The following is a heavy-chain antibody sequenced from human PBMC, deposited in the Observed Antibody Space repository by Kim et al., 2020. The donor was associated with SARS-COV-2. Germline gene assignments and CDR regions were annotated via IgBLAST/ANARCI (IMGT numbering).Heavy chain of an antibody. V-gene: IGHV3-23*01. D-gene: IGHD6-19*01. Sequence: GGSLRLSCAASGFTFSSYAMSWVRQAPGKGLEWVSAISGSGGSTYYADSVKGRFTISRDNSKNMLYLQMNSLRAEDTAVYYCAKHLFTIAVAVYYYGMDIWGQGTTFTVSS. CDR2: ISGSGGST. J-gene: IGHJ6*02. CDR1: GFTFSSYA. CDR3: AKHLFTIAVAVYYYGMDI.